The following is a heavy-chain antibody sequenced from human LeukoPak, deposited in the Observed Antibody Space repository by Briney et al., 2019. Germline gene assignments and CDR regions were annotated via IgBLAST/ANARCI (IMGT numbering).Heavy chain of an antibody. D-gene: IGHD3-22*01. Sequence: GGSLRLSCAASGFTFSSYAMSWVRQAPGKGLEWVSAISGSGGSTYYADSVKGRFTISRDNSKNTLYLQMNSLRAEDTAVYYCAKDFAYDSSGYYPVDYWGQGTLVTVSS. CDR2: ISGSGGST. CDR3: AKDFAYDSSGYYPVDY. V-gene: IGHV3-23*01. CDR1: GFTFSSYA. J-gene: IGHJ4*02.